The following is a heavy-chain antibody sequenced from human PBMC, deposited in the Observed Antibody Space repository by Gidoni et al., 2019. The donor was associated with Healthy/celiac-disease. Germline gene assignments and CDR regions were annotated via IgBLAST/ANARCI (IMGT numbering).Heavy chain of an antibody. CDR2: ISPGDSVT. J-gene: IGHJ5*02. Sequence: EVQLVQSGAEVKKPGASLKISCKGSGYSFTSYWIGWVRQMPGKGLEWMGIISPGDSVTRYSPSFQGQVTISADKSISTAYLQWRSLKASDTAMYYCARLSARISGWFDPWGQGTLVTVSS. V-gene: IGHV5-51*01. CDR1: GYSFTSYW. D-gene: IGHD2-15*01. CDR3: ARLSARISGWFDP.